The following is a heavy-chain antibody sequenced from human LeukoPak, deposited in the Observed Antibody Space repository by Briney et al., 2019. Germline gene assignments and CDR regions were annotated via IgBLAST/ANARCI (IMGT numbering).Heavy chain of an antibody. D-gene: IGHD6-19*01. V-gene: IGHV3-21*01. CDR3: ARDGLAVAGIEVDP. Sequence: GGSLRLSCAASGFTFSSYSTNWVRQAPGKGLEWVSSISSSSSYIYYADSVKGRFTISRDNAKNSLYLQMNSLRAEDTAVYYCARDGLAVAGIEVDPWGQGTLVTVSS. J-gene: IGHJ5*02. CDR1: GFTFSSYS. CDR2: ISSSSSYI.